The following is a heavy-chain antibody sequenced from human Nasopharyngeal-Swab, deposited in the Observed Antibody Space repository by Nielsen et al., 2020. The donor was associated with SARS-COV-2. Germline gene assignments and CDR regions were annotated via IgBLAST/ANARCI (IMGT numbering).Heavy chain of an antibody. V-gene: IGHV3-30*18. D-gene: IGHD4-23*01. CDR3: AKLGGNSDGSYFDY. J-gene: IGHJ4*02. Sequence: GGSLRLSCAASGFTFDDYAMHWVRQAPGKGLEWVAVISYDGSNKYYADSVKGRFTISRDNSKNTLYLQMNSLRAEDTAVYYCAKLGGNSDGSYFDYWGQGTLVTVSS. CDR1: GFTFDDYA. CDR2: ISYDGSNK.